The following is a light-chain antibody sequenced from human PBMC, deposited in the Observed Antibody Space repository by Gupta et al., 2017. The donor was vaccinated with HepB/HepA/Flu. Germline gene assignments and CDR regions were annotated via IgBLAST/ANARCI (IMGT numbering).Light chain of an antibody. CDR2: LGS. Sequence: DIVMTHSPLSLRVTPGEPASISCRSSQSLVHSNGYNYVDWYLQKPGQSPQLLIYLGSHRASGVPDRFSGSASGADFTLKISRVEADDVVVYYCRQSLESPSTFGQGTKMEIK. J-gene: IGKJ2*02. CDR3: RQSLESPST. V-gene: IGKV2-28*01. CDR1: QSLVHSNGYNY.